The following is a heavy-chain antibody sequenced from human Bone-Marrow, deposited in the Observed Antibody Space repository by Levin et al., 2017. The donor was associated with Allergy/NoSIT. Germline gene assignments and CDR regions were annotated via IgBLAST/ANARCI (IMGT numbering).Heavy chain of an antibody. Sequence: PGGSLRLSCAASAFTFNIYWMTWVRQAPGKGLEWVANIKEDGSQTYYMDSVKGRFSISRDNADNALYLQMNSLRVEDTAVYYCVRMASEVDHNWNHVPFDYWGQGTLVTVSS. CDR3: VRMASEVDHNWNHVPFDY. V-gene: IGHV3-7*01. D-gene: IGHD1-14*01. J-gene: IGHJ4*02. CDR2: IKEDGSQT. CDR1: AFTFNIYW.